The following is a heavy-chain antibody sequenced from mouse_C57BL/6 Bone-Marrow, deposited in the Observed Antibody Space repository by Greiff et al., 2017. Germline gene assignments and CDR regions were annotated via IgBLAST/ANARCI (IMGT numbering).Heavy chain of an antibody. V-gene: IGHV1-52*01. D-gene: IGHD1-1*01. CDR3: ARGTTVRGSYWYFDV. J-gene: IGHJ1*03. Sequence: QVQLKQPGAELVRPGSSVKLSCKASGYTFTSYWMHWVKQRPIQGLEWIGNIDPSDSETHYNQKFKDKATLTVDKSSSTAYMQLSSLTSEDSAVYYCARGTTVRGSYWYFDVWGTGTTVTVSS. CDR2: IDPSDSET. CDR1: GYTFTSYW.